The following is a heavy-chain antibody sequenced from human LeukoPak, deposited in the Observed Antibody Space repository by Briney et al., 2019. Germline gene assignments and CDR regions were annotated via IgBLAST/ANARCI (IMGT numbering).Heavy chain of an antibody. CDR3: ARGGSIVEAPAAYWYFDV. V-gene: IGHV1-2*02. J-gene: IGHJ3*01. CDR2: INPKGGGT. Sequence: GASVKVSCKASGYTFSGYYLHWVRQAPGQGLEWMGWINPKGGGTNPAQKFVVRVTMTRDTSLTTAYMELSSLRSDDTAVYYCARGGSIVEAPAAYWYFDVWGQGTPVTVSS. D-gene: IGHD2-2*01. CDR1: GYTFSGYY.